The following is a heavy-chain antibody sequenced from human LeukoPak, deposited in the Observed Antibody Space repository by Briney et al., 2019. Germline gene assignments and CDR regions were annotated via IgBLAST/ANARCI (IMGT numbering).Heavy chain of an antibody. CDR1: GFTFRSFA. J-gene: IGHJ4*02. CDR3: ARGQQLAGTAFDY. D-gene: IGHD6-13*01. CDR2: VWYDGINK. Sequence: PGGSLRLSCAASGFTFRSFAITWVRQAPGKGLEWVAVVWYDGINKYYADSVKGRFTISRDSSKNTVYLQMNSLRDEDTAVYYCARGQQLAGTAFDYWGQGTLVTVSS. V-gene: IGHV3-33*08.